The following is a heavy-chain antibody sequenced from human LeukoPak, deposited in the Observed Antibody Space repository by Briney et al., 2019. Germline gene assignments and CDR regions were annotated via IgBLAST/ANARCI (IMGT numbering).Heavy chain of an antibody. CDR1: GFTFSSYA. V-gene: IGHV3-30-3*01. J-gene: IGHJ4*02. CDR3: ARDRPTYDILTSSAFDY. D-gene: IGHD3-9*01. CDR2: ISYDGSNK. Sequence: GGSLRLSCAASGFTFSSYAMHWVRQAPGKGLEWVAVISYDGSNKYYADSVKGRFTISRDNSKNTLYLQMNSLRAEDTAVYYCARDRPTYDILTSSAFDYWGQGTLVTVSS.